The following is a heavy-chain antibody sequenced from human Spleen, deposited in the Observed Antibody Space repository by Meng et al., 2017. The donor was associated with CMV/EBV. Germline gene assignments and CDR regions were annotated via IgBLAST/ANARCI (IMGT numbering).Heavy chain of an antibody. V-gene: IGHV3-21*01. Sequence: GGSLRLSCAASGFTFSRNWMSWVRQAPGKGLEWVSSISSSSSYIYYADSVKGRFTISRDNAKNSLYLQMNSLRAEDTAVYYCARGGAFYGMDVWGQGTTVTVSS. CDR2: ISSSSSYI. J-gene: IGHJ6*02. CDR3: ARGGAFYGMDV. CDR1: GFTFSRNW.